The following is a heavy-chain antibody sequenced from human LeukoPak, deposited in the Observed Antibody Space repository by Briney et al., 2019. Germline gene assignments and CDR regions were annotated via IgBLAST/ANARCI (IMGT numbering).Heavy chain of an antibody. J-gene: IGHJ4*02. Sequence: GASVKVSCKVSGYTLTGLSMHWVRQAPGKGLEWMGGFDPEDGETIYAQKFQGRVTMTEDTSTDTAYMELSSLRSEDTAVYYCALWARYDSSYYFGYWGQGTLVTVSS. CDR2: FDPEDGET. D-gene: IGHD3-22*01. CDR1: GYTLTGLS. V-gene: IGHV1-24*01. CDR3: ALWARYDSSYYFGY.